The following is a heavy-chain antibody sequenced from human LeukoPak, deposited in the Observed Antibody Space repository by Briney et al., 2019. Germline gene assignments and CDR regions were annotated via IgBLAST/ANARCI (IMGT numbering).Heavy chain of an antibody. CDR1: GGSISTYY. Sequence: SETLSLICTVSGGSISTYYWSWIRQPPGKGLEWIGYIYYSGSTNYNPSLKSRVTISVDTSKNQFSLKLSSVTAADTAVYYRARRDYWGQGTLVTVSS. J-gene: IGHJ4*02. CDR3: ARRDY. CDR2: IYYSGST. V-gene: IGHV4-59*13.